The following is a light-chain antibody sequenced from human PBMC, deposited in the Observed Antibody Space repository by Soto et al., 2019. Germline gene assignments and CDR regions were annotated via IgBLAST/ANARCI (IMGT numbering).Light chain of an antibody. CDR3: QQTYSTPPT. CDR1: QSISTY. Sequence: IQMTQSPSSLSASVGDRVTITCRASQSISTYLNWYQQKAGLAPKLLIYAASSLQSGVPSRFSGSGSGTDFTLTISSLQPEDFATYYCQQTYSTPPTFGQGTKVEIK. CDR2: AAS. V-gene: IGKV1-39*01. J-gene: IGKJ1*01.